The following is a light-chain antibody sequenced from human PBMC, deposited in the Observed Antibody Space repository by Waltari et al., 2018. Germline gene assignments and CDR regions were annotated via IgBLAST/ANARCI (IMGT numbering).Light chain of an antibody. CDR3: QQYGRSWNT. J-gene: IGKJ2*01. CDR2: DAS. Sequence: DIVLTQSPGTLSLSPGEGATLSCRASQSVSSSSLAWYQQKPGQAPRLLIHDASSRATGIPDRFSGSWSGTDFTLTIDRLEPEDFAVYYCQQYGRSWNTFGQGTKLEI. V-gene: IGKV3-20*01. CDR1: QSVSSSS.